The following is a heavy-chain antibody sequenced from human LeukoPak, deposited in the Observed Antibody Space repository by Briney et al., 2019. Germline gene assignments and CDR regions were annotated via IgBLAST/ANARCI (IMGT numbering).Heavy chain of an antibody. CDR1: GGSISSYY. CDR2: IYYSGIT. V-gene: IGHV4-59*01. J-gene: IGHJ4*02. Sequence: PSETPSLTCTVSGGSISSYYWSWLRQPPGKGLEWIGFIYYSGITDYNPSLKSRVTISVDTSKNQFSLKLTSVTAADTAVYYCARLRALSYYDSSGDLYYFEYWGQRSLVTVSS. CDR3: ARLRALSYYDSSGDLYYFEY. D-gene: IGHD3-22*01.